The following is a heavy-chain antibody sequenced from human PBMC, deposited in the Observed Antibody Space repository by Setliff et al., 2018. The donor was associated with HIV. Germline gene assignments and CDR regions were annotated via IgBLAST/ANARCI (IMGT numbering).Heavy chain of an antibody. CDR3: TRVSHSVVPADHHYFDY. CDR2: IRSKAYGGTA. Sequence: LRLSCTTSGFTFGDYAMSWVRQGPGKGLEWVGFIRSKAYGGTADYAASVKGRFTISRDDSRSIAYLQMNSLETEDTAVYFCTRVSHSVVPADHHYFDYWGQGTLVTVSS. D-gene: IGHD2-2*01. V-gene: IGHV3-49*04. CDR1: GFTFGDYA. J-gene: IGHJ4*02.